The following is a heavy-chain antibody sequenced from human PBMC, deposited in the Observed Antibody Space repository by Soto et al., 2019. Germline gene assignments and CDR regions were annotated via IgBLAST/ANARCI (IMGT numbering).Heavy chain of an antibody. CDR2: MNPNSGNT. CDR1: GYTFTSYD. V-gene: IGHV1-8*01. CDR3: ARGHYDFWSGYPELDV. J-gene: IGHJ6*03. D-gene: IGHD3-3*01. Sequence: GASVKVSCKASGYTFTSYDINWVRQATGQGLEWMGWMNPNSGNTGYAQKFQGRVTMTRNTSISTAYMELSSLRSEDTAVYYCARGHYDFWSGYPELDVWGKGTTVTVS.